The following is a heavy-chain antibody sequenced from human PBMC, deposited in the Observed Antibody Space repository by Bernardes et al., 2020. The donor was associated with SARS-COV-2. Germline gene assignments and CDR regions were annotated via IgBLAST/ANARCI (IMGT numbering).Heavy chain of an antibody. CDR2: IYYSGST. V-gene: IGHV4-30-4*01. D-gene: IGHD3-10*01. Sequence: SEPLPLTCTVSDGSISSGVHYWSWLRQSPGKGLEWIGYIYYSGSTSYNPSFKSRVIISVDTSKNQFSLKLNSVTAADTAVYYCARGQTYYYGSSLDYWGQGTLVTVSS. J-gene: IGHJ4*02. CDR1: DGSISSGVHY. CDR3: ARGQTYYYGSSLDY.